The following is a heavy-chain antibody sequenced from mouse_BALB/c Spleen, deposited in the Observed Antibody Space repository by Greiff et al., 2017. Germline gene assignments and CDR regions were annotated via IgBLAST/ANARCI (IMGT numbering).Heavy chain of an antibody. J-gene: IGHJ1*01. V-gene: IGHV3-2*02. Sequence: EVQLVESGPGLVKPSQSLSLTCTVTGYSITSDYAWNWIRQFPGNKLEWMGYISYSGSTSYNPSLKSRISITRDTSKNQFFLQLNSVTTEDTATYYCARYGYYLYWYFDVWGAGTTVTVSS. CDR2: ISYSGST. CDR3: ARYGYYLYWYFDV. CDR1: GYSITSDYA. D-gene: IGHD2-3*01.